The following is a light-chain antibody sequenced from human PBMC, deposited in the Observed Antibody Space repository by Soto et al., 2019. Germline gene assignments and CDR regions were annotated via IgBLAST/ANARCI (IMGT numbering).Light chain of an antibody. V-gene: IGKV1-27*01. CDR3: QKDNSAPLT. J-gene: IGKJ4*01. CDR2: AAY. Sequence: DIQMTQSPSYLSASVGDRVTITCRASQGISNYLAWYQQKPGKVPKLLIYAAYNLQSGVPSRFSGSGSGTDVTHNIRSLQPEDVATYCCQKDNSAPLTFCGGTKVEIK. CDR1: QGISNY.